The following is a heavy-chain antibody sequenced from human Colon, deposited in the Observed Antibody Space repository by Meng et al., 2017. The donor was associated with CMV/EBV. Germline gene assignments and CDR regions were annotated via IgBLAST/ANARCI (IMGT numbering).Heavy chain of an antibody. Sequence: GGSLRLSCKASGFSVSVHYMNWVRQAPGKGLERVSVLYSGGTTIYLDSVKGRFSFSRDTSKNTVDLQMNFLRVEDTAVYYCARGGPFMNDAIDIWGQGTMVTVSS. J-gene: IGHJ3*02. CDR2: LYSGGTT. CDR1: GFSVSVHY. CDR3: ARGGPFMNDAIDI. D-gene: IGHD3-16*01. V-gene: IGHV3-53*01.